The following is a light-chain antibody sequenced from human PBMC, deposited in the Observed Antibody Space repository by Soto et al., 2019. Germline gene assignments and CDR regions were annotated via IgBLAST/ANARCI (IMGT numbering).Light chain of an antibody. CDR1: SSDVGGYNY. V-gene: IGLV2-14*01. CDR2: DVS. CDR3: SSYTSSSTLLYV. Sequence: QSALTQPASVSGSPGQSITISCTGTSSDVGGYNYVSWYQQHPGKAPKLMIYDVSNRHSGVSNRFSGSKSGNTASLTISGLQAEDEADYYCSSYTSSSTLLYVFGTGTKRTVL. J-gene: IGLJ1*01.